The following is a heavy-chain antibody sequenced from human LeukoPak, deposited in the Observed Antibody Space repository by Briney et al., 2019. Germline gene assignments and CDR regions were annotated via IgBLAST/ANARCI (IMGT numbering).Heavy chain of an antibody. Sequence: SGPTLVNPTQTLTLTCTFSGFSLNTSGVGVGWIRQPPVKALEWLALSYGNTDKRYSPSLKSRLTITKDTSKNQVVLTMTNMDPVDTATYYCAHRRRTGLENWFDPWGQGTLVTVS. CDR2: SYGNTDK. D-gene: IGHD1-1*01. CDR3: AHRRRTGLENWFDP. V-gene: IGHV2-5*01. J-gene: IGHJ5*02. CDR1: GFSLNTSGVG.